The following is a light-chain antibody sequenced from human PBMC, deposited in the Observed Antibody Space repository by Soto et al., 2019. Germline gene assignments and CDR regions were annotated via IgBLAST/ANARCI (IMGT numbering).Light chain of an antibody. CDR2: SAF. Sequence: ESVVTQYPGTLSWPPGERGPLSCRASQSGSSNYLARYQQKPGQTPRLLIYSAFSRATGIPDRFSGSGSGTDFTLTISRLEPEDFAVYYCQYYGSSPWTFGQGTKVEIK. J-gene: IGKJ1*01. CDR3: QYYGSSPWT. V-gene: IGKV3-20*01. CDR1: QSGSSNY.